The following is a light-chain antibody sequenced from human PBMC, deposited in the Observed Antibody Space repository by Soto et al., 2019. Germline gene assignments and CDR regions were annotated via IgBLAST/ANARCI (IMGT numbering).Light chain of an antibody. CDR2: DAS. CDR3: QHYQRYSLT. V-gene: IGKV1-5*01. Sequence: DIQMTQSHSTPSASEGDRVTITSPANQSINSWLAWYQQQPGNAPKLLIYDASSLESGVPSRFRGRGSDTEFTLTIHNLQPDDFATYHCQHYQRYSLTFGGGTKVEIK. CDR1: QSINSW. J-gene: IGKJ4*01.